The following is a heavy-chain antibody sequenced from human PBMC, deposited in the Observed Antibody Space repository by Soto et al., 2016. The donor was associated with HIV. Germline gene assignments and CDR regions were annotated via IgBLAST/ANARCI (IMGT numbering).Heavy chain of an antibody. CDR3: AKHGLFDY. Sequence: EVQLLESGGGLVHPGGSLRLSCVASKFSFETFTMNWVRQAPGKGLEWVSGINRIGSRGYYADSVKGRFAISRDNSKNTLYLQMNSLRAEDTAIYYCAKHGLFDYWGQGTLVTVSS. J-gene: IGHJ4*02. V-gene: IGHV3-23*05. CDR2: INRIGSRG. CDR1: KFSFETFT.